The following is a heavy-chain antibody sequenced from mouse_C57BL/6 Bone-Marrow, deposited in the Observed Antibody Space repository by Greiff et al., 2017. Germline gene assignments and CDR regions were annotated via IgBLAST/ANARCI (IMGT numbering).Heavy chain of an antibody. Sequence: EVKLMESGGDLVKPGGSLKLSCAASGFTFSSYGMSWVRQTPDKRLEWVATISSGGSYTYYPDSVKGRVTISRDNAKNTLYLQMSSLKSEDTAMYYWARRGWLRRGYFDDWGQGTTLTVSS. D-gene: IGHD2-2*01. V-gene: IGHV5-6*02. CDR1: GFTFSSYG. CDR2: ISSGGSYT. J-gene: IGHJ2*01. CDR3: ARRGWLRRGYFDD.